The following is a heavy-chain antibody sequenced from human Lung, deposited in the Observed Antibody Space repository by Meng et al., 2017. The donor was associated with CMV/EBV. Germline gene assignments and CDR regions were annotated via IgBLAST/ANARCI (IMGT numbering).Heavy chain of an antibody. CDR1: GDSVSSNSVA. CDR3: ARGYCQRFDY. CDR2: TYYRSNWYN. V-gene: IGHV6-1*01. D-gene: IGHD2-8*02. Sequence: LRLSXAVSGDSVSSNSVAWNWIRQSPSRGLEWLGRTYYRSNWYNDYAVSVKSRININPDTSKNQFCLQLKSVTPEDTAVYYCARGYCQRFDYCGQGTLVTFSS. J-gene: IGHJ4*02.